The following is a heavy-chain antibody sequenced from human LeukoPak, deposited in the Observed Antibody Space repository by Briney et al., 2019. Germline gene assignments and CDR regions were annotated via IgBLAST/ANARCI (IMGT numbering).Heavy chain of an antibody. V-gene: IGHV3-7*01. CDR1: GFTFSSSW. CDR2: INEDGSQK. D-gene: IGHD1-20*01. Sequence: GGSLRLTCVDSGFTFSSSWLTWVRQAPGEGLEWVANINEDGSQKNYVGSVKGRFTISRDNSKNSLYLQMNSLRVEDTAVYYCARDRGYNSFDYWGQGTLVTVSS. CDR3: ARDRGYNSFDY. J-gene: IGHJ4*02.